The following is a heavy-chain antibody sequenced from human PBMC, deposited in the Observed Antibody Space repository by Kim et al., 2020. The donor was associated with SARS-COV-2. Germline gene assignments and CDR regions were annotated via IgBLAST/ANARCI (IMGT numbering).Heavy chain of an antibody. CDR1: GFTFSSYA. CDR2: ISGSGGST. Sequence: GGSLRLSCAASGFTFSSYAMSWVRQAPGKGLEWVSAISGSGGSTYYADSVKGRFTISRDNSKNTLYLQMNSLRAGDTAVYYCAKGGRAHYYYYYGMDVWGQGTTVTVSS. V-gene: IGHV3-23*01. J-gene: IGHJ6*02. D-gene: IGHD3-10*01. CDR3: AKGGRAHYYYYYGMDV.